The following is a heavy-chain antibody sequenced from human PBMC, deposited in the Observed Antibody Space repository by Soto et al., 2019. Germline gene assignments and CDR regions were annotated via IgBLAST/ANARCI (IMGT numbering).Heavy chain of an antibody. CDR2: ISGSGGST. J-gene: IGHJ3*02. D-gene: IGHD3-10*01. Sequence: PGGSLRLSCAASGFTFSSYAMSWVRQAPGKGLEWVSAISGSGGSTYYADSVRGRFTISRDNSKNTLYLQMNSLRAEDTAVYYCAKSMRAIFGAFDIWGQGTMVTVSS. V-gene: IGHV3-23*01. CDR3: AKSMRAIFGAFDI. CDR1: GFTFSSYA.